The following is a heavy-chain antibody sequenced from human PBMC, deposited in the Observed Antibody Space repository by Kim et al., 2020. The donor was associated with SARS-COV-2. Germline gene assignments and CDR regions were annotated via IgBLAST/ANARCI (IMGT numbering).Heavy chain of an antibody. CDR2: IYYSGST. D-gene: IGHD6-6*01. CDR1: GGSISSSSYY. V-gene: IGHV4-39*01. CDR3: ARRSGSSSSATNGPYYYYYYYMDV. Sequence: SETLSLTCTVSGGSISSSSYYWGWIRQPPGKGLEWIGSIYYSGSTYYNPSLKSRVTISVDTSKNQFSLKLSSVTAADTAVYYCARRSGSSSSATNGPYYYYYYYMDVWGKGTTVTVSS. J-gene: IGHJ6*03.